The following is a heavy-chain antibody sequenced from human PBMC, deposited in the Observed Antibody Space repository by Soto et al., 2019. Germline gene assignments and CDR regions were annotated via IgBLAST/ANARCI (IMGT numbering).Heavy chain of an antibody. V-gene: IGHV3-23*01. D-gene: IGHD3-16*01. CDR3: AKGGYYSLFDI. Sequence: GSVRRSCVASGFPCSSYTMSWVRQTPGKGLEWVSGISGSGGRTYYADSVKGRFTISRDNSNNTLSLQMRILRVEDTAVYFCAKGGYYSLFDIWGQGTAVTVSS. J-gene: IGHJ3*02. CDR1: GFPCSSYT. CDR2: ISGSGGRT.